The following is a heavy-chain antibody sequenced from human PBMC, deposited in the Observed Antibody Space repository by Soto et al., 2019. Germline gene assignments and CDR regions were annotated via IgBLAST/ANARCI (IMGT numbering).Heavy chain of an antibody. CDR2: ISNDGSKK. D-gene: IGHD2-2*01. CDR1: ILTFSSYG. CDR3: AKGIGLHFIVGVPPTTPDPIDY. J-gene: IGHJ4*02. V-gene: IGHV3-30*18. Sequence: GGSLRLSCAASILTFSSYGMHWVRQAPGKGLEWMAVISNDGSKKYYAESVKGRFTISRDNSKNTLYLQMNSLRVEDTAVYYCAKGIGLHFIVGVPPTTPDPIDYWGQGTLVTVSS.